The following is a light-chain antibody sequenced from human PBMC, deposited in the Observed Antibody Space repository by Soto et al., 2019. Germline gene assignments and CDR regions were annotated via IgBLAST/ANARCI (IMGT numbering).Light chain of an antibody. CDR2: RNN. J-gene: IGLJ2*01. V-gene: IGLV1-47*01. CDR3: AAWDDSLSVIVV. CDR1: SSNIGSNY. Sequence: QSVLTQPPSASGTPGQRVTISCSGSSSNIGSNYVYWYQQLPGTAPKLLIYRNNQRPSGVPDRCSGSKSGTSASLAISGLRSEDEADYYCAAWDDSLSVIVVFGGGTKLTVL.